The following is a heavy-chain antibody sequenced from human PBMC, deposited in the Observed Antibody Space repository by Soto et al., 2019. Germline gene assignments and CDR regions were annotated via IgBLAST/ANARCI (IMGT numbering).Heavy chain of an antibody. CDR2: IYPGDSET. V-gene: IGHV5-51*01. D-gene: IGHD6-19*01. CDR3: SRQGIAVFGMDV. Sequence: PGESLKISCKCSGYSFNIYWIGWVRQMPGKGLEWMGIIYPGDSETRYSPSLEGQVTISVDKSISTAYLQWSSLKASDTAIYYCSRQGIAVFGMDVWGQGTTVTVSS. J-gene: IGHJ6*02. CDR1: GYSFNIYW.